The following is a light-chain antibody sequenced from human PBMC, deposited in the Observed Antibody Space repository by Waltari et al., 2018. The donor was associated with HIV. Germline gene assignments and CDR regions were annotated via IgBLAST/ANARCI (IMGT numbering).Light chain of an antibody. V-gene: IGLV2-11*01. CDR3: CSYAGSYTYV. CDR2: EVN. J-gene: IGLJ1*01. CDR1: SSALGYFDY. Sequence: QSALTQPRSVSGSPGQSVTISCTGTSSALGYFDYVSWYQQYPGKAPKVIIYEVNQRPSGVPDRFTGSKSGITASLTISGLQGDDEADYYCCSYAGSYTYVFGTGTKVNVL.